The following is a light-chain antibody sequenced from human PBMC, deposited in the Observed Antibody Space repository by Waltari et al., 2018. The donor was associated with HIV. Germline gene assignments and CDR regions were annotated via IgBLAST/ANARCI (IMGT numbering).Light chain of an antibody. J-gene: IGLJ2*01. CDR3: QSYDSSLSGSVV. CDR2: GNS. Sequence: QSVLTQPPSLSGAPGQRATIPCTGRSSNIGAGYDVHWNQKHPGTAPKLLIYGNSHRPSGVPDRFSGSKSGTSVSLAITGLQAEDEADYYCQSYDSSLSGSVVFGGGTKLTVL. CDR1: SSNIGAGYD. V-gene: IGLV1-40*01.